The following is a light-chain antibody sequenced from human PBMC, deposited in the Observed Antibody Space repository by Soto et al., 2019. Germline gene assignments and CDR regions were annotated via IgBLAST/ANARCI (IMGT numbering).Light chain of an antibody. Sequence: DIQVTQSASSLSSSLGYIVVITFRASQIIISYLNWYQQKPGKAPKLLIYAASSLQSGVPSRFSGSGSGTDFTLTISSLQPEDFATYYCQQSYSSPVTFGQGTRLEIK. J-gene: IGKJ5*01. CDR3: QQSYSSPVT. CDR2: AAS. V-gene: IGKV1-39*01. CDR1: QIIISY.